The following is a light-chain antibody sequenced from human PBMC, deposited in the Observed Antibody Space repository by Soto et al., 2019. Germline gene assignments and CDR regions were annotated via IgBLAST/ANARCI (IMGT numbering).Light chain of an antibody. CDR1: QSISSW. CDR3: QQYNSLLFT. Sequence: DIQMTQSPSTLSASVGDRVTITCRASQSISSWLAWYQQKPGKAPKLLIYDASSLESGVPSRFSGSGSGTHYTFTISSLQPDDIATYYCQQYNSLLFTFGGGTKVDIK. CDR2: DAS. V-gene: IGKV1-5*03. J-gene: IGKJ4*02.